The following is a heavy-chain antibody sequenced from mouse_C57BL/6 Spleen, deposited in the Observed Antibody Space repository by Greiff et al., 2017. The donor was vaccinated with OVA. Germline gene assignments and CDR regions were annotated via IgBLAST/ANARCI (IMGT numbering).Heavy chain of an antibody. D-gene: IGHD4-1*01. CDR3: ARPLGRNAMDY. CDR1: GYTFTSYW. V-gene: IGHV1-64*01. Sequence: QVQLQQSGAELVKPGASVKLSCKASGYTFTSYWMHWVKQRPGQGLEWIGMIHPNSGSTNYNEKFKSKATLTVDKSSSTAYMQLSSLTSEDAAVYYCARPLGRNAMDYWGQGTSVTVSS. J-gene: IGHJ4*01. CDR2: IHPNSGST.